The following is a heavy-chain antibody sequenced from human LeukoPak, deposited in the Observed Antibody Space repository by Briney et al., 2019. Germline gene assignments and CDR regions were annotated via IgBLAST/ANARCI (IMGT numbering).Heavy chain of an antibody. D-gene: IGHD6-13*01. CDR2: INQDGSAE. V-gene: IGHV3-7*03. CDR1: GFTFSSYW. CDR3: AREGSSSWYIGIDY. J-gene: IGHJ4*02. Sequence: GGSLRLSCAASGFTFSSYWMSWVRQAPGKGLEWVANINQDGSAEYYVDSVKGRFTISRDNAKNSLYLQMNSLRAEDTAVYYCAREGSSSWYIGIDYWGQGTLVTVSS.